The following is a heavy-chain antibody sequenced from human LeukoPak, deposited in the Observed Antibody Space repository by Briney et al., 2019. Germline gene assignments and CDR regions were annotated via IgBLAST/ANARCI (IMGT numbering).Heavy chain of an antibody. Sequence: VASVKVSCKASGYTFTGYYMHWVRQAPGQGLERMGWINPNSGGTNYAQKFQGRVTMTRDTSISTAYMELSRLRSDDTAVYYCARRYDYGGNDAFDIWGQGTMVTVSS. D-gene: IGHD5-12*01. CDR3: ARRYDYGGNDAFDI. CDR2: INPNSGGT. V-gene: IGHV1-2*02. CDR1: GYTFTGYY. J-gene: IGHJ3*02.